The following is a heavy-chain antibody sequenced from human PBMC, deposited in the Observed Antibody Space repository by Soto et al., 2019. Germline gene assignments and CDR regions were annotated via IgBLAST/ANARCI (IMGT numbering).Heavy chain of an antibody. V-gene: IGHV3-30*18. CDR2: ISYDGSNK. Sequence: QVQLVESGGGVVQPGRSLRLSCAASGFTFSSYGMHWVRQAPGKGLEWVAVISYDGSNKYYADSVKGRFTISRDNSKNTLDLQMNSLRAEDTAVYYCAKKTRQQFHDYYYYGMDVWGQGTTVTVSS. CDR3: AKKTRQQFHDYYYYGMDV. J-gene: IGHJ6*02. CDR1: GFTFSSYG. D-gene: IGHD6-13*01.